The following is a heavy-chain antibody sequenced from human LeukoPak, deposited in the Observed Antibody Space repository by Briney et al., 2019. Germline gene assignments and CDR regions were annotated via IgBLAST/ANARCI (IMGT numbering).Heavy chain of an antibody. CDR3: ARDHYYGSGSYYFNY. CDR2: IWYDGSNK. J-gene: IGHJ4*02. Sequence: GGSLRLSCAASGFTFSSYGMHWVRQAPGKGLEWVAVIWYDGSNKYYADSAKGRFTISRDNSKNTLYLQMNSLRAEDTAVYYCARDHYYGSGSYYFNYWGQGTLVTVSS. D-gene: IGHD3-10*01. V-gene: IGHV3-33*01. CDR1: GFTFSSYG.